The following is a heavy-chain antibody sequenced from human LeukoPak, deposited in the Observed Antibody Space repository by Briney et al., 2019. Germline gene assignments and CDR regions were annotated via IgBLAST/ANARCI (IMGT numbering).Heavy chain of an antibody. CDR1: GFTFSSYA. CDR3: AKYCTTTSCFSSLGSLW. CDR2: ISASGDDT. D-gene: IGHD2-2*01. J-gene: IGHJ4*02. Sequence: GGSLRLSCAASGFTFSSYAMSWVRQAPGKGLEWVSAISASGDDTYYADSVKGRFTISRDNSKNTVFLQMNSLRAEDTAVYYCAKYCTTTSCFSSLGSLWWGQGTLVTVSS. V-gene: IGHV3-23*01.